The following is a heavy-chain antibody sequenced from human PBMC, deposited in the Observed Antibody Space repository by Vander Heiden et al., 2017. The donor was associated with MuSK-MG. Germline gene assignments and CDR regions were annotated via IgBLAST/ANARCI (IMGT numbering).Heavy chain of an antibody. CDR2: IKRDESVK. V-gene: IGHV3-7*01. J-gene: IGHJ3*02. CDR1: GFTFSNFW. Sequence: EVQLVESGGGLVQPGGSLRLSCAASGFTFSNFWMTWVRQAPGKGLEWVANIKRDESVKNYVDSVKGRFTISRDNAKNLVYLQMNSLRVEDTAVYYCARDPGFSAFDIWGQGTMVTVSS. CDR3: ARDPGFSAFDI.